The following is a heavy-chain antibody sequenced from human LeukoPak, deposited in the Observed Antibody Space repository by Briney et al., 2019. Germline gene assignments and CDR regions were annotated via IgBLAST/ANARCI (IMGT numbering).Heavy chain of an antibody. Sequence: GGSLRLSRAASGFTVSSNYMSWVREALRKGLGWGSVIYRGGRTYYADYVKGRFTISSDNSKNTVYLQMNSLRAEDTAVYYCARGRDNSSGWYYIGYYYGMYVWGQESKGTVSS. CDR1: GFTVSSNY. J-gene: IGHJ6*02. CDR3: ARGRDNSSGWYYIGYYYGMYV. D-gene: IGHD6-19*01. CDR2: IYRGGRT. V-gene: IGHV3-66*01.